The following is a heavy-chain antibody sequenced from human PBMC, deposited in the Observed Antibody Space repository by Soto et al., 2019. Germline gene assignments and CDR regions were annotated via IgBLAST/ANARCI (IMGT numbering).Heavy chain of an antibody. CDR2: ISDSGGIT. J-gene: IGHJ3*02. Sequence: PGGSLRLSCAASGFTFSSYSMNWVRQAPGKGLEWVSFISDSGGITYYADSVKGRFSISRDNSKNTFYLQMNSLRDEDTAVYYCAKGGSRRNSWNDGLDIWGQGTMVTVSS. CDR1: GFTFSSYS. D-gene: IGHD1-1*01. CDR3: AKGGSRRNSWNDGLDI. V-gene: IGHV3-23*01.